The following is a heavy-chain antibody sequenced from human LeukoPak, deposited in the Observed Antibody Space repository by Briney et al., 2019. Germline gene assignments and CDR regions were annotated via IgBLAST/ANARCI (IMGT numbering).Heavy chain of an antibody. D-gene: IGHD6-13*01. V-gene: IGHV3-23*01. CDR1: GFTFSSYA. J-gene: IGHJ4*02. Sequence: GGSLRLSCAASGFTFSSYAMSWVRQAPGKGLEWVSAISGSGGSTYYADSVKGRFTISRDNSKNTLYLQMNSLRAEDTAIYYCAKGPPDSSTWYKRSEGWGQGTLVTVSS. CDR3: AKGPPDSSTWYKRSEG. CDR2: ISGSGGST.